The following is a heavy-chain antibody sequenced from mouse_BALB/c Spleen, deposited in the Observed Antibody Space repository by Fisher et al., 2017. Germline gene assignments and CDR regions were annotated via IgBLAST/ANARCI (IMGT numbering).Heavy chain of an antibody. J-gene: IGHJ1*01. D-gene: IGHD1-1*01. V-gene: IGHV5-6-5*01. Sequence: RFTISRDNARNILYLQMSSLRSEDTAMYYCARGYGSSWYFDVWGAGTTVTVSS. CDR3: ARGYGSSWYFDV.